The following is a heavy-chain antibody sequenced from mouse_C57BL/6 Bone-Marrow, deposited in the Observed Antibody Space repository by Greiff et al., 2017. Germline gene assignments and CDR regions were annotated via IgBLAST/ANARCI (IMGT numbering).Heavy chain of an antibody. V-gene: IGHV1-50*01. CDR3: ARSDDYEYYFDY. Sequence: QVQLQQPGAELVKPGASVKLSCKASGYTFTSYWMQWVKQRPGQGLEWIGEIDPSDSYTNYNQKFKGKATLTIDTSSSTADMQLSSLTSEDSAVYYCARSDDYEYYFDYWGQGTTLTVSS. D-gene: IGHD2-4*01. CDR1: GYTFTSYW. J-gene: IGHJ2*01. CDR2: IDPSDSYT.